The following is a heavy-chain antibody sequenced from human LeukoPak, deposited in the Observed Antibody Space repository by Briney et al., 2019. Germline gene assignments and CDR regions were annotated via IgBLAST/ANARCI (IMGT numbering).Heavy chain of an antibody. CDR1: GGTFSSYA. Sequence: SVKVSCKASGGTFSSYAISWVRQAPGQGLEWMGRIIPILGIANYAQKFQGRVTLTRDTSISTAYMELSSLTSDDTAFYYCARAPMGTAAFYWGQGTLVTVSS. CDR3: ARAPMGTAAFY. V-gene: IGHV1-69*04. CDR2: IIPILGIA. J-gene: IGHJ4*02. D-gene: IGHD2-2*01.